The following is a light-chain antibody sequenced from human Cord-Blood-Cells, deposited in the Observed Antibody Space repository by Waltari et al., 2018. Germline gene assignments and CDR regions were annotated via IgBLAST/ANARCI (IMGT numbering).Light chain of an antibody. CDR3: QQYYSTPLT. CDR2: WAS. J-gene: IGKJ4*01. V-gene: IGKV4-1*01. Sequence: DIVMTQSPDSLAVSPGERATTNCKSSQSVLYSSNNKNYLAWYQQKPGQPPKLLIYWASTRESGVPDRFSGSGSGTDFTLTISSLQAEDVAVYYCQQYYSTPLTFGGGTKVEIK. CDR1: QSVLYSSNNKNY.